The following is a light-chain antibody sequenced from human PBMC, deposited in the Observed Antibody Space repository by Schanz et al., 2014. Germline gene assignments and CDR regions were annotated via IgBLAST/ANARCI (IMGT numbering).Light chain of an antibody. Sequence: AVLTQPASVSFSPFPSFPLSFPGTIIYFCGSNYVSWYQQHPGKAPKLMIYEVSKRPSGVPDRFSGSKSGNTASLTVSGLQAEDEADYYCSSYAGSNKVFGGGTQLT. CDR1: IIYFCGSNY. J-gene: IGLJ3*02. CDR3: SSYAGSNKV. CDR2: EVS. V-gene: IGLV2-8*01.